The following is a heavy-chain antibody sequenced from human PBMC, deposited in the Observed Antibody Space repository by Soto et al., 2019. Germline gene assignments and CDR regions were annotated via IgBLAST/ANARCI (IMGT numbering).Heavy chain of an antibody. CDR1: GFTFSSYG. J-gene: IGHJ6*03. Sequence: PGGSLRLSCAASGFTFSSYGMHWVRQAPGKGLEWVAVIWYDGSNKYYADSVKGRFTISRDNSKNTLYLQMNSLRAEDTAVYYCARDLLEWYNYMDVWGKGTTVTVSS. D-gene: IGHD3-3*01. V-gene: IGHV3-33*01. CDR2: IWYDGSNK. CDR3: ARDLLEWYNYMDV.